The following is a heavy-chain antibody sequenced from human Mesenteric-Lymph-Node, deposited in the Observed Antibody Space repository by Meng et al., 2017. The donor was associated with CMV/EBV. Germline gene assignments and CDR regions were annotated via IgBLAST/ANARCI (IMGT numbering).Heavy chain of an antibody. V-gene: IGHV1-2*06. J-gene: IGHJ4*02. CDR1: GYTFIDYY. CDR2: INPKTGGR. CDR3: ARDRDTDWYSPFDY. D-gene: IGHD3-9*01. Sequence: QVQLVQSGAEVKRPGASVRVSCKASGYTFIDYYINWLRQAPGQGLEWMGRINPKTGGRSYAQNFQGRVTMTRDTSINTAYMEVNRLNSEDTAMYYCARDRDTDWYSPFDYWGPGTLVTVSS.